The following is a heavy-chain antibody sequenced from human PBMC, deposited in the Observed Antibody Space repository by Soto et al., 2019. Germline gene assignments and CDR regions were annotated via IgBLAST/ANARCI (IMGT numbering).Heavy chain of an antibody. CDR3: ARVTYYYGSGSYSHFDY. D-gene: IGHD3-10*01. CDR1: GFTFSSYS. V-gene: IGHV3-21*01. CDR2: ISSSSSYI. Sequence: EVQLVESGGGLVKPGGSLRLSCAASGFTFSSYSMNWVRQAPGKGLEWVSSISSSSSYIYYADSVKGRFTISRDNAKNAXYLKMNSRRAEDTAVYYCARVTYYYGSGSYSHFDYWGQGTLVTVSS. J-gene: IGHJ4*02.